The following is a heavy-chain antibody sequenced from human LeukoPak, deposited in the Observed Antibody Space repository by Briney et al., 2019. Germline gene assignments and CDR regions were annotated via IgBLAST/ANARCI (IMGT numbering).Heavy chain of an antibody. CDR1: GFNLSNYG. J-gene: IGHJ4*02. CDR3: ARDSWSRGWYGNFDY. V-gene: IGHV3-33*08. D-gene: IGHD6-19*01. CDR2: VWYDGSNK. Sequence: PGRTLSLPCAVSGFNLSNYGIHWVRQPPAPALDGVAVVWYDGSNKYYADSVGGRYTISRDKSQNTLYLQVNSLRDEDTDVYYCARDSWSRGWYGNFDYWGQGTLVTVSS.